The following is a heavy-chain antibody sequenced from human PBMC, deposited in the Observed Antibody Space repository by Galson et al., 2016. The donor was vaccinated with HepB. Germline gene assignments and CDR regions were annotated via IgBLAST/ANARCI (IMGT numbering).Heavy chain of an antibody. J-gene: IGHJ4*02. V-gene: IGHV4-59*01. CDR2: IDNRGST. CDR3: ARVSWFGVLVFDY. Sequence: ETLSLTCAVSGASIHIYYLGWIRQSPGKGLEWIGYIDNRGSTDYNPSLKRRVTISVDKSKNQFSLNLNSVTAADTAVYYCARVSWFGVLVFDYWGPGTLVTVSS. CDR1: GASIHIYY. D-gene: IGHD3-10*01.